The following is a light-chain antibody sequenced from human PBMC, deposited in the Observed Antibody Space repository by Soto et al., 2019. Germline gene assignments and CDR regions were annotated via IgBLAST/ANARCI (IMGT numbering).Light chain of an antibody. J-gene: IGKJ1*01. CDR2: AAS. CDR1: QGISSY. Sequence: SRMTQSPSSLSASTGDRVTITFRASQGISSYLAWYQQKPGKAPKLLIYAASTLQSGVPSRFSGSGSGTDFTLTISCLQSEDFATYYCQQYYSYPRTFGQGTKVDIK. V-gene: IGKV1-8*01. CDR3: QQYYSYPRT.